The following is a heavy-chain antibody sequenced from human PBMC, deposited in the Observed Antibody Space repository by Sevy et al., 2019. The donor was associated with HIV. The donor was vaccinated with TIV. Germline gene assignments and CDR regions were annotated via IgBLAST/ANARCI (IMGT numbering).Heavy chain of an antibody. Sequence: GGSLRLSCAASGFTFSSYSMNWVRQAPGKGLEWVSYISSSSSTIYYADSVKGRFTISRDNAKNSLYLQMNSLRDEDTAVYYCARETTTVPAATPYYFDYWGQGTLVTVSS. D-gene: IGHD2-2*01. J-gene: IGHJ4*02. CDR3: ARETTTVPAATPYYFDY. CDR1: GFTFSSYS. V-gene: IGHV3-48*02. CDR2: ISSSSSTI.